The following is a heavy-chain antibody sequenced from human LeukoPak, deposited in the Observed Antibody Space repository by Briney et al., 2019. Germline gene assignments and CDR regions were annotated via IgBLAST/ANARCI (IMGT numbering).Heavy chain of an antibody. Sequence: ASVKVSCKASGYSFSSYGISWVRQAPGQGLEWMGWISAYNGNTNYAQRLQGRVTMTTDTSTSTVYMELRSLASDDTAVYYCARVPSGGPFDYWGQGTLVTVSS. J-gene: IGHJ4*02. V-gene: IGHV1-18*01. CDR1: GYSFSSYG. CDR2: ISAYNGNT. D-gene: IGHD2-15*01. CDR3: ARVPSGGPFDY.